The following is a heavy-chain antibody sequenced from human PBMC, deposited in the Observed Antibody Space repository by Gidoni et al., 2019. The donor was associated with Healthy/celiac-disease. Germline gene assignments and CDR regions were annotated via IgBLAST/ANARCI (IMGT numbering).Heavy chain of an antibody. J-gene: IGHJ6*02. CDR3: AKDMGAGAWWLYYYGMDV. Sequence: EVQLVESGGGLVQPGRSLRLSCAASGFTFDDYSMHWVRQAPGKGLEWVSGIGWNSGSIGYADPVKGRFTISRDNAKNSLYLQMNSLRAEDTALYYCAKDMGAGAWWLYYYGMDVWGQGTTVTVSS. V-gene: IGHV3-9*01. D-gene: IGHD2-15*01. CDR2: IGWNSGSI. CDR1: GFTFDDYS.